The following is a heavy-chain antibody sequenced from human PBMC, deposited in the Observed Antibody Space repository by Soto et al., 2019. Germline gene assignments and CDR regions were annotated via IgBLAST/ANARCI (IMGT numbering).Heavy chain of an antibody. CDR1: VITLFIRT. CDR3: DRASKASSTGPRIFDF. Sequence: CXRLDWLTAVITLFIRTIGWVRHAPGKGLEWVSTITDTGGDTKYADSVRGRFNISRDNSKTTLYLQMRSLRAEESAVSYCDRASKASSTGPRIFDFWGRGTLVTVSS. V-gene: IGHV3-23*01. CDR2: ITDTGGDT. J-gene: IGHJ4*02. D-gene: IGHD3-10*01.